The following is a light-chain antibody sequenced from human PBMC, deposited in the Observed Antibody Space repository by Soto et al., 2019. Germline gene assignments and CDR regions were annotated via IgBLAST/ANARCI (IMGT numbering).Light chain of an antibody. CDR2: GNS. CDR1: SSNIGAGYD. CDR3: QTCNSSLSAHV. V-gene: IGLV1-40*01. Sequence: QSVLTQPPSVSGAPGQRVTISCTGSSSNIGAGYDVHWYQQLPGTAPKLLIYGNSNRPSGVPDRFSGSKSGTSASLAITGLQAEDDADYNCQTCNSSLSAHVFGTGTKVTVL. J-gene: IGLJ1*01.